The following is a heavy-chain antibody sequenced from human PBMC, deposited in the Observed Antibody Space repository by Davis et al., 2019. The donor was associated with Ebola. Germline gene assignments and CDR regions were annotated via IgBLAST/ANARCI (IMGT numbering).Heavy chain of an antibody. D-gene: IGHD3-10*01. J-gene: IGHJ5*02. CDR1: GYTFTRYG. V-gene: IGHV1-18*01. Sequence: ASVKVSCKASGYTFTRYGTSRVRQAPGQGLEWTGWISAYNGNTNYAQNLQGRATMTTDTSTSTAYMEVRSLRYDDTAVYYCARAVTMVLPSGWFDPWGQGTLVTVSS. CDR2: ISAYNGNT. CDR3: ARAVTMVLPSGWFDP.